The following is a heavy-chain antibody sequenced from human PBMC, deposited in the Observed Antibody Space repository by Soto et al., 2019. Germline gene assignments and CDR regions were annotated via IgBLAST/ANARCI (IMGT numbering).Heavy chain of an antibody. CDR3: ARADYDSSGYYSYYYYGMDV. J-gene: IGHJ6*02. D-gene: IGHD3-22*01. V-gene: IGHV3-33*01. CDR1: GFTCSGYC. Sequence: PGGFLRLSCAASGFTCSGYCMHWVRQAPSKGLEWVAVIWYDGSNKYYADSVKGRFTISRDNSKNTLYLQMNSLRAEDTAVYYCARADYDSSGYYSYYYYGMDVWGQGTTVTVSS. CDR2: IWYDGSNK.